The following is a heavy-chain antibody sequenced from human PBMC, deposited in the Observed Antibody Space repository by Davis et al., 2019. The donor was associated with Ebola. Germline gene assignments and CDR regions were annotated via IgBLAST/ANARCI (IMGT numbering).Heavy chain of an antibody. CDR1: DGSISSYY. V-gene: IGHV4-59*08. D-gene: IGHD1-14*01. Sequence: MPSETLSLTCTVSDGSISSYYWSWIRQPPGKGLEWIGYIYYSGSTNYNPSLKSRVTISVDTSKNQFSLKLSSVTAADTAVYYCARLRYRARGDYSYGMDVWGQGTTVTVSS. CDR3: ARLRYRARGDYSYGMDV. J-gene: IGHJ6*02. CDR2: IYYSGST.